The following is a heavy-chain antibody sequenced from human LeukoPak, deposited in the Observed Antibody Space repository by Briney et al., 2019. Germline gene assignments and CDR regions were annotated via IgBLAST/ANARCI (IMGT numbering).Heavy chain of an antibody. CDR1: GGSISSGDYY. J-gene: IGHJ4*02. CDR2: IYYSGST. D-gene: IGHD2-15*01. Sequence: PSQTLSLTCTVSGGSISSGDYYWSWIRQPPGKGLEWIGYIYYSGSTYYSPSLKSRVTISVDTSKNQFSLKLSSVTAADTAVYYCARDRGGGSEMDYFDYWGQGTLITVSS. V-gene: IGHV4-30-4*01. CDR3: ARDRGGGSEMDYFDY.